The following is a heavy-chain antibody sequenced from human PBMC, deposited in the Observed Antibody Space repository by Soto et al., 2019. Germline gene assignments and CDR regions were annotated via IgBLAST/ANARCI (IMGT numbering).Heavy chain of an antibody. J-gene: IGHJ3*02. Sequence: EVQLVESGGGLVQPGGSLRLSCAASGFTVSSNYMSWVRQAPGKGLEWVSVIYSGGSTYYADSAKGRFTISRDNSKNTLYLQMNSLRAEDTAVYYCARGGDIVVVVAADNAFDIWGQGTMVTVSS. V-gene: IGHV3-66*01. CDR1: GFTVSSNY. CDR2: IYSGGST. CDR3: ARGGDIVVVVAADNAFDI. D-gene: IGHD2-15*01.